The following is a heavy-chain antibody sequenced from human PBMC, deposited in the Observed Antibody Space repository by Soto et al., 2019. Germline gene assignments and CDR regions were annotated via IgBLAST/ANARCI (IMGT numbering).Heavy chain of an antibody. CDR3: ASGVLRELRGLDY. CDR1: GYTFIDYY. Sequence: DSVKVSCKTSGYTFIDYYIHWVRQAPGQGLEWMGWINPNSGATTYPENFQGRVTLTRDTSINTAYMELNSLTSGDTAVYYCASGVLRELRGLDYWGPKTLVTVSS. D-gene: IGHD1-26*01. J-gene: IGHJ4*02. V-gene: IGHV1-2*02. CDR2: INPNSGAT.